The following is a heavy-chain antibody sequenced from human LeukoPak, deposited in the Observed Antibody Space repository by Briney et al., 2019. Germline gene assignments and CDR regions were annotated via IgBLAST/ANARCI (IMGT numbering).Heavy chain of an antibody. CDR3: ASDPTPLYSYGYEVDY. CDR1: GFTFSSYS. V-gene: IGHV3-21*01. CDR2: ISSSSSYI. J-gene: IGHJ4*02. Sequence: GRSLRLSCAASGFTFSSYSMNWVRQAPGKGLEWVSSISSSSSYIYYADSVKGRFTISRDNAKNSLYLQMNSLRAEDTAVYYCASDPTPLYSYGYEVDYWGQGTLVTVSS. D-gene: IGHD5-18*01.